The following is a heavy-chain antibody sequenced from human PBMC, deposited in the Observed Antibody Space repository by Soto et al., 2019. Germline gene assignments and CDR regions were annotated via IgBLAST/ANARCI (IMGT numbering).Heavy chain of an antibody. J-gene: IGHJ5*02. V-gene: IGHV1-3*01. Sequence: VPVKVSCKASVYTFTSYAMHWLRQTPGQRLEWMGWINAGNGNTKYPQKFQGRVTITRDTSASTAYMELSSLRSEDTTVFYCARAGYDFWGGYSHIDPWGQGTLVTVSS. CDR3: ARAGYDFWGGYSHIDP. CDR2: INAGNGNT. CDR1: VYTFTSYA. D-gene: IGHD3-3*01.